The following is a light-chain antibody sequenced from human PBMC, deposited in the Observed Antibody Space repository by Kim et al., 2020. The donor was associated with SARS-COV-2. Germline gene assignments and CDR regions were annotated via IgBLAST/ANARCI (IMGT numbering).Light chain of an antibody. J-gene: IGKJ2*01. CDR3: QQSYSTPYT. V-gene: IGKV1-39*01. CDR1: QSISSY. CDR2: AAS. Sequence: DIQMTQSPSSLSASVGDRVTITCRASQSISSYLNWYQQKPGKAPKLLIYAASSLQSGVPSRFSGSGSGTDFTLTISSLQPEDVATYYCQQSYSTPYTFGQGTKLEI.